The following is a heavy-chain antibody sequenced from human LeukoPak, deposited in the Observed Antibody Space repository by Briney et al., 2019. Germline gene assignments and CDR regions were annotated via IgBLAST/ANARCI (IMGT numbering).Heavy chain of an antibody. CDR3: ARGYYTDSVSYFFDY. D-gene: IGHD2-8*02. CDR2: INHSGST. CDR1: GGSFSGYY. J-gene: IGHJ4*02. V-gene: IGHV4-34*01. Sequence: NPSETLSLTCAVYGGSFSGYYWSWIRQPPGKGLEWIGEINHSGSTNYNPSLKSRGTISVDTSKNQFSLKLSSVTAADTAVYYCARGYYTDSVSYFFDYWGQGTLVTVSS.